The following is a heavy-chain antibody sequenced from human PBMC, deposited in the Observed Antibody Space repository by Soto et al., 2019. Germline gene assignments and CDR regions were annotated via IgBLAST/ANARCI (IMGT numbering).Heavy chain of an antibody. V-gene: IGHV4-61*01. CDR2: IYYSGTT. Sequence: PWETLSLTCTVSGGSVSSGSYYWSWIRQPPGKGLEWIGYIYYSGTTNYNPSLKSRVTISVDTSKNQFSLKLSSVTAADTAVYYCATGTYYYDSSGQIDYWGQGTLVTVSS. CDR3: ATGTYYYDSSGQIDY. J-gene: IGHJ4*02. D-gene: IGHD3-22*01. CDR1: GGSVSSGSYY.